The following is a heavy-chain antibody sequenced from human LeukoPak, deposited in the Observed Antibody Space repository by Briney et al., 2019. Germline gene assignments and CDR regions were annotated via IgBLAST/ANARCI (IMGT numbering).Heavy chain of an antibody. D-gene: IGHD3-10*01. CDR2: ISGSGGST. CDR1: GFTFSSSA. Sequence: GGSLRLSCAASGFTFSSSAMSWVRQAPGKGLEWVSAISGSGGSTYYAYSVKGRFTISRDNSTNTLYLQMNSLRAEDTAVYYCAKVLLWFGELPGADSWGQGSLVTVSS. V-gene: IGHV3-23*01. J-gene: IGHJ4*02. CDR3: AKVLLWFGELPGADS.